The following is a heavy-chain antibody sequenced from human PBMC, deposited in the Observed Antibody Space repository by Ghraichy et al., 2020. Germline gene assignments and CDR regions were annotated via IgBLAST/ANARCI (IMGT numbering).Heavy chain of an antibody. D-gene: IGHD1-14*01. CDR2: IYYSGST. Sequence: SETLSLTCTVSGGSISSSSYYWGWIRQPPGKGLERIGSIYYSGSTYYNPSLKSRVTISVDTSKNQFSLKLSSVTAADTAVYYCARHARINRIANYFDYWGQGTLVTVSS. V-gene: IGHV4-39*01. CDR3: ARHARINRIANYFDY. J-gene: IGHJ4*02. CDR1: GGSISSSSYY.